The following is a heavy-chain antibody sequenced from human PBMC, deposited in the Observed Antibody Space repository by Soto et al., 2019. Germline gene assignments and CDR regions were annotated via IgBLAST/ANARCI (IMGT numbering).Heavy chain of an antibody. V-gene: IGHV4-61*01. Sequence: LETLSLTCTVSGGSVGSGNYYWTWIRQSPGQGLEWIGCVYDTGSADYNPSLKSRVTISMDMSKSQFSLSLRSVTAADAAVYYCAKDQISMSSWGQGIPVTVSS. D-gene: IGHD3-10*02. CDR1: GGSVGSGNYY. CDR2: VYDTGSA. J-gene: IGHJ5*02. CDR3: AKDQISMSS.